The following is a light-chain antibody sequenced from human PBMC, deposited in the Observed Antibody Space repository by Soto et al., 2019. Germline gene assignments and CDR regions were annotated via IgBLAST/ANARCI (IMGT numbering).Light chain of an antibody. V-gene: IGKV4-1*01. J-gene: IGKJ2*01. Sequence: DIVMTQAPDSLAVSLGDRATINCKSGQSVLDSSNNRNHLAWYQQKPGQPPKLLIYWASTRQSGVPDRCSGSGSGTDFTLTISSLQAEDVAIYDCLQNSSPSQYTFGQGTKLEIK. CDR2: WAS. CDR1: QSVLDSSNNRNH. CDR3: LQNSSPSQYT.